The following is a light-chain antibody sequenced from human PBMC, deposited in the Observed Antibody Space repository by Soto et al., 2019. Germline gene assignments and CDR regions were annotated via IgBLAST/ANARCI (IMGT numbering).Light chain of an antibody. Sequence: EIVMTQSPATLSVSPGERATLSCRASQSVSNNLAWYQQKPGQAPRLLIYGASTRATGIPARFSGSGSGTEFTLTISSLQSGDFAVYYCQQYNNWVFTFGPGTKVDIK. CDR1: QSVSNN. V-gene: IGKV3-15*01. J-gene: IGKJ3*01. CDR3: QQYNNWVFT. CDR2: GAS.